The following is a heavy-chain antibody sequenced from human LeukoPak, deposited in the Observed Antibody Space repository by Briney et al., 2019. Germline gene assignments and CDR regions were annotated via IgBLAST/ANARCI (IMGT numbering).Heavy chain of an antibody. J-gene: IGHJ4*02. CDR2: INHSGST. V-gene: IGHV4-34*01. CDR3: AREGYSSGWNDY. Sequence: SETLSLTCAVYGGSFSGYYWSWIRQPPGKGLEWIGEINHSGSTNYNPSLKSRVTISVDMSKNQFSLKLRSVTAADPAVYYCAREGYSSGWNDYWGQGTLVTVSS. D-gene: IGHD6-19*01. CDR1: GGSFSGYY.